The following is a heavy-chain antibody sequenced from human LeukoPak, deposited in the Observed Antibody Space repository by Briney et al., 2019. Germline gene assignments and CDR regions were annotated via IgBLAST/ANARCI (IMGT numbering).Heavy chain of an antibody. J-gene: IGHJ5*02. CDR2: INTNTGNP. D-gene: IGHD1-7*01. CDR1: GYTFTSYA. CDR3: ARHNWNYNENWFDP. V-gene: IGHV7-4-1*02. Sequence: GASVKVSCKASGYTFTSYAMNWVRQAPGQGLEWMGWINTNTGNPTYAQGFTGRFVFSLDTSVSTAYLQISSLKAEDTAVYYCARHNWNYNENWFDPWGQGTLVTVSS.